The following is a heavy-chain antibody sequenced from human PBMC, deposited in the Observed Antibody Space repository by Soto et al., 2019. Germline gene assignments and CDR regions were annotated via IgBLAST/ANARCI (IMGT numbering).Heavy chain of an antibody. CDR2: IYFRGNT. CDR1: GESINSDKYY. CDR3: ARLEGLATISYYFDF. D-gene: IGHD3-9*01. Sequence: PSETLSLTCSVSGESINSDKYYWGWIRQPPGKGLEWIGSIYFRGNTYYNPSLQTRVTISLDKSKSQFSLKLNPVTAADSAVYFCARLEGLATISYYFDFWGQGALVTVSS. J-gene: IGHJ4*02. V-gene: IGHV4-39*01.